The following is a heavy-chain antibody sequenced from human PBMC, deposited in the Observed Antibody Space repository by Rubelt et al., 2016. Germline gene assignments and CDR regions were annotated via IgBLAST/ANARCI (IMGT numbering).Heavy chain of an antibody. Sequence: VQLVESGGGLVKPGGSLRLSCAASGFTFSDYYMSWIRQAPGKGPEWVANIKPDGSGKNYVDSVKGRFINSRENVMNLLYLQMNSLRVDDTAVYYCARYSNHDQWGQGTLVTVSS. CDR2: IKPDGSGK. CDR1: GFTFSDYY. D-gene: IGHD2/OR15-2a*01. CDR3: ARYSNHDQ. V-gene: IGHV3-7*05. J-gene: IGHJ4*02.